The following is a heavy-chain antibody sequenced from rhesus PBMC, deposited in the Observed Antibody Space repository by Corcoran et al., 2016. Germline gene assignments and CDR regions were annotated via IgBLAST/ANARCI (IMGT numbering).Heavy chain of an antibody. Sequence: QVQLQESGPGLVKPSETLSLTCAGSGASMSSHYCKWVRQAPGKGLGWIGRIFGRGGNTDYNPSLESRVTISIDTSKNQLSLRVNSVTAADTAVYYCVKDRNTFDFWGQGIKVTVSS. D-gene: IGHD1-38*01. J-gene: IGHJ4*01. CDR2: IFGRGGNT. CDR1: GASMSSHY. V-gene: IGHV4S2*01. CDR3: VKDRNTFDF.